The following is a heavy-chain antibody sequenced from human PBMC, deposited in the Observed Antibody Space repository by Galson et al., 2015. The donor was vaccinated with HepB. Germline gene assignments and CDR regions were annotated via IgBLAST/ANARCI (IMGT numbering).Heavy chain of an antibody. Sequence: SGYTFTNYAIHWVRQAPGQRLEWMGWINADNGSTKYSQKFQGRGTITRDTSASTVYMELTSLRSEDTAVYYCARVPRYCSSTSCHYYYYGMDVWGQGTTVIVSS. CDR2: INADNGST. J-gene: IGHJ6*02. V-gene: IGHV1-3*01. D-gene: IGHD2-2*01. CDR1: GYTFTNYA. CDR3: ARVPRYCSSTSCHYYYYGMDV.